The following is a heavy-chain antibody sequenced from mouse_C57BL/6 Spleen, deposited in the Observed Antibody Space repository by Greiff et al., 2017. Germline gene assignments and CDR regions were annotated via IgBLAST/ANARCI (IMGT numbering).Heavy chain of an antibody. Sequence: QVQLQQPGAELVKPGASVKLSCKASGYTFTSYWMQWVKQRPGQGLEWIGEIDPSDSYTNYNQKFKGKATLTVDTSSSTAYMQLSSLTSEDSAVYYCARRDYSNYWGQGTTLTVS. J-gene: IGHJ2*01. D-gene: IGHD2-5*01. CDR3: ARRDYSNY. CDR1: GYTFTSYW. CDR2: IDPSDSYT. V-gene: IGHV1-50*01.